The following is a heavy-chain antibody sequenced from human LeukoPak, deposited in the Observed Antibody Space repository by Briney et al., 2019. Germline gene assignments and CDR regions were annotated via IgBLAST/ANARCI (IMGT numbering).Heavy chain of an antibody. Sequence: GGSLRLSCVASGFTFSSYTMNWVRQAPGKGLEWVSSISSSSSYIYHADSVKGRFTISRDNAKNSLYLQMNSLRAEDTAVYYCARDGYCSSTSCYSSWGQGTLVTVSS. J-gene: IGHJ4*02. CDR2: ISSSSSYI. D-gene: IGHD2-2*03. CDR1: GFTFSSYT. V-gene: IGHV3-21*01. CDR3: ARDGYCSSTSCYSS.